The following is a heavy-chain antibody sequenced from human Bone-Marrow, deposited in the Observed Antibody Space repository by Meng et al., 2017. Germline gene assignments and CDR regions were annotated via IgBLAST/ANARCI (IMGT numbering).Heavy chain of an antibody. CDR1: GGSISSGGSY. J-gene: IGHJ4*02. V-gene: IGHV4-31*01. CDR2: IYYSGST. CDR3: ARTLTSSGWYFDY. Sequence: HPRKLAPGLVNPSPTRSLTCTVFGGSISSGGSYWSWIRQHPGKGLEWIGYIYYSGSTYYNPSLKSLVTISVDTSKNQFSLKLSSVTAADTAVYYCARTLTSSGWYFDYWGQGTLVTVSS. D-gene: IGHD6-19*01.